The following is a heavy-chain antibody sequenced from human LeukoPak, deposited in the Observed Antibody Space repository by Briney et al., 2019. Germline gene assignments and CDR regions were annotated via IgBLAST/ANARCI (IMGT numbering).Heavy chain of an antibody. D-gene: IGHD3-22*01. V-gene: IGHV3-7*01. CDR2: IKKEGSEK. Sequence: PGGSLRLSCASSGFTFSSYWMSWVRQAPGKGLEWVANIKKEGSEKYYVDSVKGRFTISRDNPKTSLYLQMNSLRAEDTAVYYCARDRHDSSGYYYVYWGQGTLVTVSS. CDR3: ARDRHDSSGYYYVY. J-gene: IGHJ4*02. CDR1: GFTFSSYW.